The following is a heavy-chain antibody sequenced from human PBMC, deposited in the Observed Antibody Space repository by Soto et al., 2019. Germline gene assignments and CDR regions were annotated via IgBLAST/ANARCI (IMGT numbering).Heavy chain of an antibody. CDR1: WFSLSTSGMG. CDR3: AHRLCSGYDFFDY. Sequence: QITLKESGPPLVKPTQTLTLTCTFSWFSLSTSGMGLGWIRQPPGKALEWLALIYWDDDKRYRPSLKSRLTITKDTSKNQVVLTMTTMDPVDTATYYCAHRLCSGYDFFDYWGQETLATVSS. CDR2: IYWDDDK. J-gene: IGHJ4*02. V-gene: IGHV2-5*02. D-gene: IGHD5-12*01.